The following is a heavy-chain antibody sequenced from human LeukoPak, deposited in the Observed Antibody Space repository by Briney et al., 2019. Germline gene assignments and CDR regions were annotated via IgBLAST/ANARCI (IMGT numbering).Heavy chain of an antibody. CDR1: GGSISSYY. CDR2: INYSGNT. CDR3: ARGTLGYCSSP. J-gene: IGHJ5*02. Sequence: SETLSLTCTVSGGSISSYYWTWIRQPPGKGLEWVGYINYSGNTNHNPSPTGRVTISVDMSKSQFSLKLSSVTAADTAVYYCARGTLGYCSSPWGQGTLVTVSS. V-gene: IGHV4-59*08. D-gene: IGHD2-2*01.